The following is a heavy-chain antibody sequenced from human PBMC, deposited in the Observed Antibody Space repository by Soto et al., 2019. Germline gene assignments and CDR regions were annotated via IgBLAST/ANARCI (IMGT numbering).Heavy chain of an antibody. D-gene: IGHD2-8*01. CDR2: LVGSGGDK. J-gene: IGHJ3*02. CDR3: AKDLIAGNGLWEPFDM. CDR1: GFSFSAYA. Sequence: EVQLLESGGGLVQPGGSLRLSCAASGFSFSAYAMNWVRQAPGKGLQWVSGLVGSGGDKNYADSVRGRFTVSGDNSKNTLYLQMNSLRDEDTAVYYCAKDLIAGNGLWEPFDMWGRGTTVTVSS. V-gene: IGHV3-23*01.